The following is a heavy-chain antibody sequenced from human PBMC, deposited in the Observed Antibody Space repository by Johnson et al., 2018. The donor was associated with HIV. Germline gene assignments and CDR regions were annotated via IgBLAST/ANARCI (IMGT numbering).Heavy chain of an antibody. V-gene: IGHV3-74*01. D-gene: IGHD3-22*01. Sequence: VQLVESGGVVVQPGGSLRLSCAASGFTFDDYAMHWVRQAPGKGLVWVSRINSDGSSTRYAESVKGRFTISRAGAKNSLYLQMNSLRAEDTAVYYCARDLHDSSGYYYEGDAFDIWGQGTMVTVSS. CDR2: INSDGSST. J-gene: IGHJ3*02. CDR3: ARDLHDSSGYYYEGDAFDI. CDR1: GFTFDDYA.